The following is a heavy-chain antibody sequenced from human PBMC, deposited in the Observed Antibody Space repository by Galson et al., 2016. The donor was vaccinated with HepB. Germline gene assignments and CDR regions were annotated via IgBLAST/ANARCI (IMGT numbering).Heavy chain of an antibody. D-gene: IGHD4-17*01. CDR1: GYTFTSYG. CDR3: ARYDYGDPFDY. CDR2: IDPSDSYT. Sequence: KVSCKASGYTFTSYGISWVRQMPGKGLEWMGRIDPSDSYTNYSPSFQGHVTISADKSISTAYLQWSSLKASDTAMYYCARYDYGDPFDYWGQGTLVTVSS. V-gene: IGHV5-10-1*01. J-gene: IGHJ4*02.